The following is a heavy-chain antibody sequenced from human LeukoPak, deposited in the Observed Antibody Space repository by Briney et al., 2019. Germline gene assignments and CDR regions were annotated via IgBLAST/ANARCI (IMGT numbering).Heavy chain of an antibody. CDR2: INPNSGGT. Sequence: ASVKVSCKASGYTFTGYYMHWVRQAPGQGLEWVGWINPNSGGTNYAQKSLGRVTMTRDTSISTAYMELSSLRSDDTAFYYCARVTTGVYGNWGQGTLVTVSS. CDR1: GYTFTGYY. V-gene: IGHV1-2*02. D-gene: IGHD1-1*01. J-gene: IGHJ4*02. CDR3: ARVTTGVYGN.